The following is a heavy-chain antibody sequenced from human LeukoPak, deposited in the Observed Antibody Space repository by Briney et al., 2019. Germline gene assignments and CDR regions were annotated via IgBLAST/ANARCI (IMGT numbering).Heavy chain of an antibody. CDR3: ARSLDYGSGSYYGMHAFDI. D-gene: IGHD3-10*01. J-gene: IGHJ3*02. CDR2: IYPGDSDT. V-gene: IGHV5-51*01. CDR1: GYSLTSYW. Sequence: GESLQISCKGSGYSLTSYWIGWVRQMPGKGLEWMGIIYPGDSDTRHSPSFQGQVTISADKSISTAYLQWSSLKASDTAMYYCARSLDYGSGSYYGMHAFDIWGQGTMVTVSS.